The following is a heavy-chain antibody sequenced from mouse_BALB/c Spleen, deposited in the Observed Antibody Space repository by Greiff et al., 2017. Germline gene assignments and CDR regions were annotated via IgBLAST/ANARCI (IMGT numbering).Heavy chain of an antibody. CDR2: ISYDGSN. CDR3: ARANWEAWFAY. CDR1: GYSITSGYY. D-gene: IGHD4-1*01. V-gene: IGHV3-6*02. Sequence: EVKLQESGPGLVKPSQSLSLTCSVTGYSITSGYYWNWIRQFPGNKLEWMGYISYDGSNNYNPSLKNRISITRDTSKNQFFLKLNSVTTEDTATYYCARANWEAWFAYWGQGTLVTVSA. J-gene: IGHJ3*01.